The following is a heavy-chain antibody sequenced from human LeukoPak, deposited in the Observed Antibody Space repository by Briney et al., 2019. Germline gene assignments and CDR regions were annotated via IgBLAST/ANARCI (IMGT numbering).Heavy chain of an antibody. CDR2: ISYDGSNK. Sequence: GRSLRLSCAASGFTFSSYAMHWVRQAPGKGLEWVAVISYDGSNKYYADSVKGRFTISRDNSKNTLYLQMNSLRAEDTAVYYCARASRSSSWTGILDYWGQGTLVTVSS. V-gene: IGHV3-30-3*01. CDR1: GFTFSSYA. D-gene: IGHD6-13*01. J-gene: IGHJ4*02. CDR3: ARASRSSSWTGILDY.